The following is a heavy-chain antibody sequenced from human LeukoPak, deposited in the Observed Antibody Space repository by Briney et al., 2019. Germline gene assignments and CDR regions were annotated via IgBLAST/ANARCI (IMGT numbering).Heavy chain of an antibody. CDR3: AADPNGDYIGAWGY. D-gene: IGHD2-8*01. CDR1: GFTFSRYG. Sequence: PGGSLRLSCVGSGFTFSRYGMAWVRQAPGKGLEWVSAIIGSGRGTEYAEFAKGRFTISRDNSRNTLFLDMTNVRAEDTAVYYCAADPNGDYIGAWGYWARGTLVTVSS. CDR2: IIGSGRGT. J-gene: IGHJ1*01. V-gene: IGHV3-23*01.